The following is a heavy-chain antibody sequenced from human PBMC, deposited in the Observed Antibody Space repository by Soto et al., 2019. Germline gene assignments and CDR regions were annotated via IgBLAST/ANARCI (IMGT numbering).Heavy chain of an antibody. V-gene: IGHV4-59*01. Sequence: SETLSLTCTVSGGSISSYYWSWIRQPPGKGLEWIGYIYYSGSTNYNPSLKSRVTISVDTSKNQFSLKLSSVTAADTAVYYCARDKDSGSYFDYWGQGTLVTVPS. CDR1: GGSISSYY. J-gene: IGHJ4*02. CDR3: ARDKDSGSYFDY. D-gene: IGHD1-26*01. CDR2: IYYSGST.